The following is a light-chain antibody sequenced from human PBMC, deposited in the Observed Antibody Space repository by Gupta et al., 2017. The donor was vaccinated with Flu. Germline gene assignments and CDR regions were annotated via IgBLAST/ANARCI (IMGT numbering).Light chain of an antibody. V-gene: IGLV2-14*01. Sequence: QSALAQPASVSGSPGQSITVSCTGSSSDVGGYNYVSWYQQRPGKAPTLIIFDVIDRPSGVSSRFSGSKSGNTASLTISGLLPEDEGDDYCCSSYSLSTRVVFGGGTKVTVI. CDR3: CSSYSLSTRVV. CDR1: SSDVGGYNY. J-gene: IGLJ2*01. CDR2: DVI.